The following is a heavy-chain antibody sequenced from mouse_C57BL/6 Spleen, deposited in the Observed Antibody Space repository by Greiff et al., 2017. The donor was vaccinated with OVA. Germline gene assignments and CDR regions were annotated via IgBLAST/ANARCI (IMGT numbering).Heavy chain of an antibody. J-gene: IGHJ2*01. CDR2: IDPNSGGT. Sequence: QVQLQQPGAELVKPGASVKLSCKASGYTFTSYWMHWVKQRPGRGLEWIGRIDPNSGGTKYNVKFKSKATLTVDTPSSTAYMQLSSLTSEDSAVYYCAREATVVATEYFDYWGQGTTLTVSS. D-gene: IGHD1-1*01. CDR3: AREATVVATEYFDY. CDR1: GYTFTSYW. V-gene: IGHV1-72*01.